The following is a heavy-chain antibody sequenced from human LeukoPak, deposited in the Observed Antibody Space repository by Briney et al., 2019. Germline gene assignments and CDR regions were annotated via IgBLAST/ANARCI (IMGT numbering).Heavy chain of an antibody. D-gene: IGHD1-26*01. V-gene: IGHV4-34*01. CDR2: INHSGST. Sequence: SETLSLTCAVYGGSFSGYYWSWIRQPPGKGLEWIGEINHSGSTNYNPSLKSRVTISVDTSKNQFSLKLSSVTAADTAVYYCARGLSGSYYQFDYWGQGTLVTVSS. CDR3: ARGLSGSYYQFDY. J-gene: IGHJ4*02. CDR1: GGSFSGYY.